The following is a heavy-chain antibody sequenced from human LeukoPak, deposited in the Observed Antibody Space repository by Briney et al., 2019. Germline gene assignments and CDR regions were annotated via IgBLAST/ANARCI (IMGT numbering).Heavy chain of an antibody. CDR1: GYIFTIYG. CDR3: ARDLGDYVWGSYRLYYFDY. Sequence: ASVKVSCKASGYIFTIYGISWVRQAPGQGLEWMGWISAYNGNTNYAQKLQGRVTMTTDTSTSTAYMELRSLRSDDTAVYYCARDLGDYVWGSYRLYYFDYWGQGTLVTVSS. J-gene: IGHJ4*02. V-gene: IGHV1-18*01. CDR2: ISAYNGNT. D-gene: IGHD3-16*02.